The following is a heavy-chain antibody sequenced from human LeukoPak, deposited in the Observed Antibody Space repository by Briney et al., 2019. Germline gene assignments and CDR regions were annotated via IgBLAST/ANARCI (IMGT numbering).Heavy chain of an antibody. CDR2: ISGSGSGGST. J-gene: IGHJ4*02. CDR1: GFIFSSYG. CDR3: AKDPSEWEPLACFDY. Sequence: PGGTLRLSCAASGFIFSSYGMTWVRQAPGKGLEWVSAISGSGSGGSTYYADSVKGRFTISRDNSKNTLYLQMNSLRAEDTAVYYCAKDPSEWEPLACFDYWGQGTLVTVSS. V-gene: IGHV3-23*01. D-gene: IGHD1-26*01.